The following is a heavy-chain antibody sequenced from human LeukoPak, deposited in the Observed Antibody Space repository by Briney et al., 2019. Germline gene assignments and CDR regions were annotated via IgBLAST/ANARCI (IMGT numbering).Heavy chain of an antibody. J-gene: IGHJ4*02. CDR3: ARDSRDPSLWFGELLSPLDC. V-gene: IGHV4-4*07. D-gene: IGHD3-10*01. Sequence: PSETLSLTHSFSGGSVNSYYWSWIRQPAGKGREWIGRFYTSGNTSQYTSLKSQLTKSVDTSKNQCSLNLSSVTAADTAVYYCARDSRDPSLWFGELLSPLDCWGQGTVVTVSS. CDR1: GGSVNSYY. CDR2: FYTSGNT.